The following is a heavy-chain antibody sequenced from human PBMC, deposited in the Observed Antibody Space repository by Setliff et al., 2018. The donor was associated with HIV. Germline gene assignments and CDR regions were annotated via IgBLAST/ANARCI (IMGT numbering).Heavy chain of an antibody. CDR2: IGGRGSTI. CDR1: GFTLSHYS. Sequence: GGSLRLSCAASGFTLSHYSMNWVRQAPGKGLEWVSYIGGRGSTIYYADSAKGRFTISRDSAHNSLYLQMNSLRVDDTAVYYCARDPVATIPRGFDIWGQGTMVTVSS. J-gene: IGHJ3*02. CDR3: ARDPVATIPRGFDI. D-gene: IGHD5-12*01. V-gene: IGHV3-48*04.